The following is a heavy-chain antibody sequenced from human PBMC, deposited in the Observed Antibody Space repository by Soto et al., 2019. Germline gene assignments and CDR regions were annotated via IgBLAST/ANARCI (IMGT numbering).Heavy chain of an antibody. J-gene: IGHJ6*02. D-gene: IGHD6-13*01. CDR2: INHSGST. CDR1: GGSFSGYY. CDR3: ARSGGEQQLVRDYYYGMDV. Sequence: ETLSLTCAVYGGSFSGYYWSWIRQPPGKGLEWIGEINHSGSTNYNPSLKSRVTISVDTSKNQFSLKLSSVTAADTAVYYCARSGGEQQLVRDYYYGMDVWGQGTTVTVSS. V-gene: IGHV4-34*01.